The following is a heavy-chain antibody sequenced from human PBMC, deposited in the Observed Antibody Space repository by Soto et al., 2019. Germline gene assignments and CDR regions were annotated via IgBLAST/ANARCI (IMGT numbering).Heavy chain of an antibody. J-gene: IGHJ4*02. CDR2: IIPIFNST. Sequence: SVKVSCKVSGSRFSNYVISWVRQAPGHGLEWLGRIIPIFNSTKYAQNFQGRVTITADKSTSTASLELSSLRSDDTAVYYCAREGRGKKAGYNGLVSLGYWGQGTLVTVSS. CDR1: GSRFSNYV. CDR3: AREGRGKKAGYNGLVSLGY. D-gene: IGHD2-2*02. V-gene: IGHV1-69*06.